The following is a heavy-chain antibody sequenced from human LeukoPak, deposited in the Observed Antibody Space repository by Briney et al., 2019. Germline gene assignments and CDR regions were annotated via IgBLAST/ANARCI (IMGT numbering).Heavy chain of an antibody. CDR1: GYTFTGYY. D-gene: IGHD3-10*01. CDR3: ARERGYYGSGSYSRAFDY. J-gene: IGHJ4*02. CDR2: INPNSGGT. Sequence: ASVKVSCKASGYTFTGYYMHWVRQAPGQGLEWMGWINPNSGGTNYAQKFQGRVTMTRDTSISTAYMELSRLRPDDTAVYYCARERGYYGSGSYSRAFDYWGQGTLVTVSS. V-gene: IGHV1-2*02.